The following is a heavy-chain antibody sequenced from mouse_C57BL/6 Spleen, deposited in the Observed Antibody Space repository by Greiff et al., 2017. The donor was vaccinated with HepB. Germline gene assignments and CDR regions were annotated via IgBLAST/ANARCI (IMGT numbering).Heavy chain of an antibody. J-gene: IGHJ1*03. V-gene: IGHV1-15*01. Sequence: QVQLQQSGAELVRPGASVTLSCKASGYTFTDYEMHWVKQTPVHGLEWIGAIDPETGGTAYNQKFKGKAILTADKSSSTAYMELRSLTSEDSAVYYCTRELTGHWYLMSGAQGPRSPSPQ. CDR1: GYTFTDYE. CDR3: TRELTGHWYLMS. D-gene: IGHD4-1*01. CDR2: IDPETGGT.